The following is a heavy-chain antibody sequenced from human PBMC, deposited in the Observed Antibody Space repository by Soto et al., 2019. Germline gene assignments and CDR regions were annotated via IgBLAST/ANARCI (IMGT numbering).Heavy chain of an antibody. J-gene: IGHJ3*02. CDR1: GDSVSSNSAA. CDR2: TYYRSKWYN. D-gene: IGHD1-1*01. CDR3: AKVAELENAFDI. Sequence: SQTLSLTCAISGDSVSSNSAAWNWIRQSPSRGLEWLGRTYYRSKWYNDYAVSVKSRITINADTSKNQFALQLSSVTPEVTTVYYCAKVAELENAFDIWGQGTMVTVSS. V-gene: IGHV6-1*01.